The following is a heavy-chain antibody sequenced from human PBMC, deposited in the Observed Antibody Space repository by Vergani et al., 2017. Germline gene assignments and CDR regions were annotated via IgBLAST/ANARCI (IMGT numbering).Heavy chain of an antibody. Sequence: QVQLQESGPGLVKPSQTLSLTCTVSGGSISSGDYYWSWIRQPPGKGLEWIGYIYYSGSTYYNLSLKSRVTISVDTSKNQFSLKLSSVTAADTAVYYFARATGGSSSWLWLDVWGQGTTVTVSS. D-gene: IGHD6-13*01. V-gene: IGHV4-30-4*08. CDR1: GGSISSGDYY. CDR3: ARATGGSSSWLWLDV. J-gene: IGHJ6*02. CDR2: IYYSGST.